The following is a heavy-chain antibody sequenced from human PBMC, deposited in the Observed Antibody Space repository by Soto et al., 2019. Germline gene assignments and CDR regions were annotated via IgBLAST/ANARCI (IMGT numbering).Heavy chain of an antibody. D-gene: IGHD6-13*01. Sequence: GGSLRLSCAASGFTFSSYGMHWVRQAPGKGLEWVAVISYDGINKYYADSVKGRFTISRDNSKNTLYLQMNSLRAEDTAVYYCAKDLTPGYSRSWSYYFDYWGQGTLVTV. J-gene: IGHJ4*02. CDR3: AKDLTPGYSRSWSYYFDY. CDR2: ISYDGINK. CDR1: GFTFSSYG. V-gene: IGHV3-30*18.